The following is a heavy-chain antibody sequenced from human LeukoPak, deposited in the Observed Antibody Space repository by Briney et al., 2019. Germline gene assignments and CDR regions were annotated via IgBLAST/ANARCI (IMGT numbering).Heavy chain of an antibody. CDR3: ARVSRWAPSPPSAFDI. CDR1: GDSFSSNSAA. CDR2: TYYRSKWYN. J-gene: IGHJ3*02. V-gene: IGHV6-1*01. D-gene: IGHD2/OR15-2a*01. Sequence: SQTLSLTCALSGDSFSSNSAAWNWLRQSPSRGLEWLGRTYYRSKWYNDFAVSVKSRITINPDTSKNRFSLPLNSVTPDDTAVYYCARVSRWAPSPPSAFDIWGQGTMVTVSS.